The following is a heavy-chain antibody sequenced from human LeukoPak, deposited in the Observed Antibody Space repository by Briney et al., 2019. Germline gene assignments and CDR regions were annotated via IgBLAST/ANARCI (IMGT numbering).Heavy chain of an antibody. CDR3: ARDENIVVVPADLDY. Sequence: PGRSLRLYCAASGFTFSSYTMKWVRQAPGKGLEWVSSISSSSTYKYYADSGKGRFTISRNNTNNSLYLKMNSLSAEDTDMSYCARDENIVVVPADLDYWGQGTLVTVSS. D-gene: IGHD2-2*01. V-gene: IGHV3-21*01. J-gene: IGHJ4*02. CDR1: GFTFSSYT. CDR2: ISSSSTYK.